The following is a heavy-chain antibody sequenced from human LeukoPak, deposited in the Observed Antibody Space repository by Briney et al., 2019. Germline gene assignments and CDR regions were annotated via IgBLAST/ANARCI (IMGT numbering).Heavy chain of an antibody. V-gene: IGHV3-23*01. D-gene: IGHD6-19*01. CDR3: AKEENLQWLVRGGDAFDI. Sequence: GGSLRLSCAASGFSFRSNAMSWVRQAPGKGLEWVSAISGSGGSTYYADSVKGRFTISRDNSKNTLYLQMNSLRAEDTAVYYCAKEENLQWLVRGGDAFDIWGQGTMVTVSS. J-gene: IGHJ3*02. CDR1: GFSFRSNA. CDR2: ISGSGGST.